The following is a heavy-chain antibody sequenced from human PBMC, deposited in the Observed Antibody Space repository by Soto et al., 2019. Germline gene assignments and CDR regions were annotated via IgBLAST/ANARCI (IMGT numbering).Heavy chain of an antibody. CDR3: ARDADYQYYFDY. CDR2: ISSSSSYI. V-gene: IGHV3-21*01. J-gene: IGHJ4*02. CDR1: GFTFSSYS. Sequence: GGSLRLSCAASGFTFSSYSMNWVRQAPGKGLEWVSSISSSSSYIYYADSVKGRFTISRDNAKNSLYLQMNSLRAEDTAVYYCARDADYQYYFDYWGQGTLVTVSS. D-gene: IGHD4-17*01.